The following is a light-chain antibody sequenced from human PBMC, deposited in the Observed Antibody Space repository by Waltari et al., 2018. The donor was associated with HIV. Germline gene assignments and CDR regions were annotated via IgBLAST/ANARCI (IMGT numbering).Light chain of an antibody. J-gene: IGKJ2*01. Sequence: EIVLTQSPGTLSLSPGDRATLPCRASQSVTGGFLAWYQQKRGQAPRLLIYGASSRAKGHPDGFVGGGSGTDFAGTISRRVPEDFAVYHCQQYGSSPYTFVQGTKLEI. V-gene: IGKV3-20*01. CDR2: GAS. CDR3: QQYGSSPYT. CDR1: QSVTGGF.